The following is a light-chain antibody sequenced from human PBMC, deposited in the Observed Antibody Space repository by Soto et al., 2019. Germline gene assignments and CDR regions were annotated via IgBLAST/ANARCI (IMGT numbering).Light chain of an antibody. CDR2: RNN. V-gene: IGLV1-47*01. J-gene: IGLJ2*01. CDR3: AAWDDSLSGPV. Sequence: QSVLTQPPSASGTPGQRVTISCSGSSSNIGSNYVYWYQQLPGTAPKLLIYRNNQRPSGVPDRFSGSKSGTSASLAISGLRSEDEADYYCAAWDDSLSGPVFGGGTKVTVL. CDR1: SSNIGSNY.